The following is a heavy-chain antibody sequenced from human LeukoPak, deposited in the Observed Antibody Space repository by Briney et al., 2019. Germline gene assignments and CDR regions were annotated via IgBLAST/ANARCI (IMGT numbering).Heavy chain of an antibody. CDR3: ARDLGYCSCTSCQALPSDY. CDR2: INTNTGNP. D-gene: IGHD2-2*01. CDR1: GYTFTSYA. Sequence: ASVKVSCKASGYTFTSYAMNWVRQAPGQGLEWMGWINTNTGNPTYAQGFTGRFVFSLDTSVSTAYLQISSLKAGDTAVYYCARDLGYCSCTSCQALPSDYWGQGTLVTVSS. V-gene: IGHV7-4-1*02. J-gene: IGHJ4*02.